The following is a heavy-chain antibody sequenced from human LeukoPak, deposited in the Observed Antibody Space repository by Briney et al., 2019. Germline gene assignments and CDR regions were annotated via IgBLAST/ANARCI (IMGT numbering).Heavy chain of an antibody. CDR1: GFTFSDSY. D-gene: IGHD1-7*01. CDR3: AKRRGLELTYYYHMDV. Sequence: PGGSLRLSCAASGFTFSDSYMTSVRQAPGKGVEWVAYISGSGHDINYSDSVKGRFTISRDNAKNSLYLQMNSLRADDTAVYYCAKRRGLELTYYYHMDVWGKGTTVTVSS. J-gene: IGHJ6*03. CDR2: ISGSGHDI. V-gene: IGHV3-11*01.